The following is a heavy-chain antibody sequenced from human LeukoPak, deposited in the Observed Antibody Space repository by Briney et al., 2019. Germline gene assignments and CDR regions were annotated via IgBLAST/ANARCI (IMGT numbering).Heavy chain of an antibody. CDR2: IKQDGREK. J-gene: IGHJ4*02. V-gene: IGHV3-7*01. CDR1: AFTFSSYW. CDR3: ASGGNYFDY. Sequence: GGSLRLSCAASAFTFSSYWLSWARQAPGEGLEWVANIKQDGREKYYVDSVKGRFTISRDNGKNSLYLQMNSLRAEDTAVYYCASGGNYFDYWGQGTLVTVSS.